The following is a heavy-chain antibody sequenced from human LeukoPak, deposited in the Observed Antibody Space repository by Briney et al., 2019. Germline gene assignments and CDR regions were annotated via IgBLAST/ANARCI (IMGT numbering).Heavy chain of an antibody. V-gene: IGHV3-7*03. J-gene: IGHJ4*02. Sequence: GGSLRLSCAASGFILSGYFMSWVRQAPGKGLEWVASIKHDGSEEYYVDSVRGRFTISRDNTKSSLYLQMNSLKTEDTALYYCTKEDYGNYVSPHWGQGTLVTVSS. CDR1: GFILSGYF. CDR2: IKHDGSEE. CDR3: TKEDYGNYVSPH. D-gene: IGHD4-11*01.